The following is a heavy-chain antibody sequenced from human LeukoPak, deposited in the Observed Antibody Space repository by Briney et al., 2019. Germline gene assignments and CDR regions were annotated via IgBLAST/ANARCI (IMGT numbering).Heavy chain of an antibody. Sequence: GGSLRLSCAASGFTFKSYAMTWVRQAPGKGLEWVSAIGSSDGGTYYADSVKGRFTISRDNSNNMLYLQMNSLRAEDTAVYYCAKRPSDYGDYVSYFDYWGQGTLVTVSS. CDR1: GFTFKSYA. V-gene: IGHV3-23*01. D-gene: IGHD4-17*01. CDR3: AKRPSDYGDYVSYFDY. CDR2: IGSSDGGT. J-gene: IGHJ4*02.